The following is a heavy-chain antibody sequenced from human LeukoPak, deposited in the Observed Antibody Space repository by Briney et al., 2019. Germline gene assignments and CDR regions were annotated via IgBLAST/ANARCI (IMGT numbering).Heavy chain of an antibody. CDR2: ISVSGNA. J-gene: IGHJ4*02. Sequence: GGSLRLSCAASGFTLSSYAMSWVRQAPGKGLEWVSAISVSGNAYHADSVKGRFTISRDSSKNTLYLQMNRLRAEDAAVYYCAKAPVTTCSGAYCYPFDYWGQGTLVTVSS. V-gene: IGHV3-23*01. CDR1: GFTLSSYA. D-gene: IGHD2-21*01. CDR3: AKAPVTTCSGAYCYPFDY.